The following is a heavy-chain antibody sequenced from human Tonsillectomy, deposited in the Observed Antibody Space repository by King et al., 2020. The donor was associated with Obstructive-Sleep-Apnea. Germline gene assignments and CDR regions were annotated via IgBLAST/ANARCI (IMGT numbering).Heavy chain of an antibody. CDR2: IYYDGNT. CDR3: ARGLGSGYSDS. CDR1: GDSITSYY. Sequence: QLQESGPGLVKPSETLSLTCTVSGDSITSYYRSWIRQPPGKGLEWIGYIYYDGNTYSNPSLKNRVTISLDTSKNQFSLKLSSVTAADTAVYYCARGLGSGYSDSWGQGTLVTVSS. V-gene: IGHV4-59*01. D-gene: IGHD3-3*01. J-gene: IGHJ4*02.